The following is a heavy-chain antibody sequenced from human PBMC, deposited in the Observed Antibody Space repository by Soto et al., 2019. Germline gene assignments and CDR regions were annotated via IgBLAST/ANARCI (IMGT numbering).Heavy chain of an antibody. D-gene: IGHD3-22*01. CDR2: IYYSGST. J-gene: IGHJ4*02. V-gene: IGHV4-31*03. Sequence: QVQLQESGPGLVKPSQTLSLTCTVSGVSISSGGYYWTWIRQHPQKGLEWMGHIYYSGSTYYNPSLKSRVNVSVDTSKNQFSLKLSSVTAADTAVYYCAREYYYDSSGFDYWGQGTLVTVSS. CDR3: AREYYYDSSGFDY. CDR1: GVSISSGGYY.